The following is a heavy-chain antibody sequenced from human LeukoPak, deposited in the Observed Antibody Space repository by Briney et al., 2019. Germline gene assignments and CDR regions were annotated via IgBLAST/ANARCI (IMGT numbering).Heavy chain of an antibody. Sequence: GRSLRLSCAASGSTFSSYGMHWVRQAPGKGLEWVAVIWYDGSNKYYADSVKGRFTISRDNSKNTLYLQMNSLRAEDTAVYYCAREKMAAAGTDWFDPWGQGTLVAVSS. CDR2: IWYDGSNK. D-gene: IGHD6-13*01. CDR1: GSTFSSYG. CDR3: AREKMAAAGTDWFDP. J-gene: IGHJ5*02. V-gene: IGHV3-33*01.